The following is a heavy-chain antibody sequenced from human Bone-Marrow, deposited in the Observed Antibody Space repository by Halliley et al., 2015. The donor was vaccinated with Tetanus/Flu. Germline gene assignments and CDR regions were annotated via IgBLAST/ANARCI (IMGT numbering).Heavy chain of an antibody. CDR2: VTLNGNT. V-gene: IGHV4-4*06. D-gene: IGHD3-3*01. Sequence: WIGEVTLNGNTYYSPALKGRVTMSLDRPKNRFSLNLSSVTAADTAVYYCASLGDGGVFPFANWGQGTLATVSS. CDR3: ASLGDGGVFPFAN. J-gene: IGHJ4*02.